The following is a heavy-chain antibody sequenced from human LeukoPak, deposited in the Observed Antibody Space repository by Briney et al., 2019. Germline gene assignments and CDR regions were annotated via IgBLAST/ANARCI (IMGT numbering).Heavy chain of an antibody. V-gene: IGHV3-74*03. CDR1: GFNFSDYW. CDR3: AKNSGPGVNYFDP. J-gene: IGHJ5*02. D-gene: IGHD1-7*01. CDR2: IKTDGTTT. Sequence: PGGSLRLSCIASGFNFSDYWMHWVRQVPGKGLVWVSFIKTDGTTTAYADSVKGRFSISRDNAKSTLYLQMNSLRVEDTGIYYCAKNSGPGVNYFDPWGQGTLVTVSS.